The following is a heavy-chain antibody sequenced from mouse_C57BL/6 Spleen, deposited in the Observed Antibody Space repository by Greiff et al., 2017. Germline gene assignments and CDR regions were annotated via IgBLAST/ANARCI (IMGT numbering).Heavy chain of an antibody. J-gene: IGHJ1*03. CDR1: GYSITSGYY. D-gene: IGHD2-1*01. CDR3: AREGAGNYGYFDV. Sequence: ESGPGLVKPSQSLSLTCSVTGYSITSGYYWNWIRQFPGNKLEWMGYISYDGSNNYNPSFKNRISITRDTSKNQFFLKLNSVTTEDTATYYCAREGAGNYGYFDVWGTGTTVTVSS. CDR2: ISYDGSN. V-gene: IGHV3-6*01.